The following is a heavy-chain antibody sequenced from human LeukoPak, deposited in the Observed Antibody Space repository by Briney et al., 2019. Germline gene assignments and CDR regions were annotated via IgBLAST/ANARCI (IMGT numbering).Heavy chain of an antibody. Sequence: SETLSLTCTVSGGSISSSSYYWGWIRQPPGKGLEWIGSIYYSGSTYYNPSLKSRVTISVDTSKNQFSLKLSSVTAADTAVYYCEREGKPEYSSSSYAFDVWGQGTMVTVSS. CDR2: IYYSGST. CDR3: EREGKPEYSSSSYAFDV. CDR1: GGSISSSSYY. J-gene: IGHJ3*01. D-gene: IGHD6-6*01. V-gene: IGHV4-39*07.